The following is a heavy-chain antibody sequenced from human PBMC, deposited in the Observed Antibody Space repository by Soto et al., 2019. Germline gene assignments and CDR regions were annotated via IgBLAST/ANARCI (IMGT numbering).Heavy chain of an antibody. CDR1: GFTFSSYG. V-gene: IGHV3-30*03. D-gene: IGHD4-17*01. CDR2: ISYDGSNK. Sequence: QVQLVESGGGVVQPGRSLRLSCAASGFTFSSYGMHWVRQAPGKGLGWVAVISYDGSNKYYADSVKGRFTISRDNSKNTLYLQMNSLRAEDTAVYYCASLTDYGDYVGADYYYYYMDVWGKGTTVTVSS. CDR3: ASLTDYGDYVGADYYYYYMDV. J-gene: IGHJ6*03.